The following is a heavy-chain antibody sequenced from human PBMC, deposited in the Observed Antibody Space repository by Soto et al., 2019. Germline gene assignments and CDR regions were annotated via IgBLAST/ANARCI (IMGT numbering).Heavy chain of an antibody. CDR1: GGSINYQF. Sequence: SETLSLTCTVSGGSINYQFWSWIRQPPGKGLEWIAYISYTGSTEYNPSLKSRVTISVDTSKNQFSLKLTSVTAADTAVYYCARDIVVVPAAEYYYGMDVWGQGTTVTVSS. D-gene: IGHD2-2*01. V-gene: IGHV4-59*08. J-gene: IGHJ6*02. CDR3: ARDIVVVPAAEYYYGMDV. CDR2: ISYTGST.